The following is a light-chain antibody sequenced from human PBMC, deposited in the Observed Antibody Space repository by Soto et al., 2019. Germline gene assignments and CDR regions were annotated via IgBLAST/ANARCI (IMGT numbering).Light chain of an antibody. CDR3: AAWDDRLSGVA. CDR2: RSD. Sequence: QSVLTQPPSASGTPGQRVTISCSGSSSNIGSNSVTWYQQLPGTAPKLLIYRSDQRPSGVPDRVSASKSGTSASLAISGLQSEDEADYYCAAWDDRLSGVAFGGGTKVTVL. J-gene: IGLJ2*01. V-gene: IGLV1-44*01. CDR1: SSNIGSNS.